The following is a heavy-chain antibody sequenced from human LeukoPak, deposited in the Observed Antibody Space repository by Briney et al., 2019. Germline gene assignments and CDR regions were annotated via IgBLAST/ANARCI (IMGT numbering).Heavy chain of an antibody. Sequence: ASVKVSCKASGYTFTSYAMNWVRRAPGQGLEWMGWINTNTGNPTYAQGFTGRFVFSLDTSVSTAYLQISSLKAEDTAVYYCARDSYDSSGYYYYFDYWGQGTLVTVSS. D-gene: IGHD3-22*01. J-gene: IGHJ4*02. CDR2: INTNTGNP. CDR3: ARDSYDSSGYYYYFDY. CDR1: GYTFTSYA. V-gene: IGHV7-4-1*02.